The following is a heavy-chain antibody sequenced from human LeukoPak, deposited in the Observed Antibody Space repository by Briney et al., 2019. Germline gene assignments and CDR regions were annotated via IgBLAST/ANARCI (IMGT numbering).Heavy chain of an antibody. CDR2: ISGGGGNT. CDR1: GFTFRSYA. D-gene: IGHD4-17*01. V-gene: IGHV3-23*01. Sequence: GGSLRLSCAASGFTFRSYAMTWVCQAPGKGLEWVSGISGGGGNTNYADSVKGRFTISRDNSRNTLYPQMNSLRAEDTAVYYCAKDYGDYVASHWGQGTLVTVSS. CDR3: AKDYGDYVASH. J-gene: IGHJ4*02.